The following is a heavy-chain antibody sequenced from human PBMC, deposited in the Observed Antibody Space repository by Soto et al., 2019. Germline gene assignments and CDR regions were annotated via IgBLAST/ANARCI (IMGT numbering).Heavy chain of an antibody. CDR3: AIEYCYSTRCFLPDY. J-gene: IGHJ4*02. CDR1: GYTFTSYG. Sequence: ASVKVSCKASGYTFTSYGLSWVRQAPGQGLEWMGWINPYNGNTKDTQKLQGRVTMTTDTSTSTAYMELRSLRSDDTAVFYCAIEYCYSTRCFLPDYWGQGALVTVSS. V-gene: IGHV1-18*01. D-gene: IGHD2-2*01. CDR2: INPYNGNT.